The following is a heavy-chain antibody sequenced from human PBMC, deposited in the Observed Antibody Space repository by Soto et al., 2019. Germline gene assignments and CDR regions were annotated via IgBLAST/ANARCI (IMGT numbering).Heavy chain of an antibody. CDR2: IVPKFGTS. CDR1: GGIGSNYA. Sequence: QEHLVQSGAEVKKPGSSVKVSCRASGGIGSNYAISWVRQAPGQGLEWMGGIVPKFGTSNYAQRVKGRVTISVDKSTNAVYMELSSLRSQDTAIYYCAREMASGYSRTWFDPWGQGTLVTVSS. V-gene: IGHV1-69*06. CDR3: AREMASGYSRTWFDP. D-gene: IGHD2-15*01. J-gene: IGHJ5*02.